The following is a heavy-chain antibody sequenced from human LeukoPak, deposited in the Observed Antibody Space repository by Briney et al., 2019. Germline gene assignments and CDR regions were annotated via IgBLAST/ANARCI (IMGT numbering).Heavy chain of an antibody. J-gene: IGHJ3*01. D-gene: IGHD3-10*01. CDR1: GFTFSSAW. CDR3: TTDWGSGSEFVLAFDL. Sequence: GGSLRLSCAASGFTFSSAWMSWVRQAPGKGLEWVGRIKSKAGGGATDYAAPVKGRFTISRDDSKNTPYLQVNSLKTEDTAVYYCTTDWGSGSEFVLAFDLWGQGTMVTVSS. V-gene: IGHV3-15*01. CDR2: IKSKAGGGAT.